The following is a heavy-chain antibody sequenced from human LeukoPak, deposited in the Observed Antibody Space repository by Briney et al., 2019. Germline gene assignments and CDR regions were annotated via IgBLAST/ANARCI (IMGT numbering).Heavy chain of an antibody. CDR2: IGGGGGIT. V-gene: IGHV3-23*01. CDR3: AKDMGGNHRPIDY. J-gene: IGHJ4*02. CDR1: EFTFSNYA. Sequence: GGSLRLSCIGSEFTFSNYAMNWVRQAPGKGLEWVSGIGGGGGITDYAESVRGRFTISRDNSKNTLYLQMDSLRAEDTAVYYCAKDMGGNHRPIDYWGQGTLVTVSS. D-gene: IGHD4-23*01.